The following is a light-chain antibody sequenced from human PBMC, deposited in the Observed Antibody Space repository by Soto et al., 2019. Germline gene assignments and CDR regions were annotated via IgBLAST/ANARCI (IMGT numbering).Light chain of an antibody. CDR1: QSVLYSSNDKNY. J-gene: IGKJ1*01. CDR2: WAS. CDR3: QQYYSTPWT. Sequence: DIVMTQSPDSLAVSLGERATINCKSSQSVLYSSNDKNYLAWYQQKPGQPPKLLFYWASTRESGVPDRFSGSGSGTGFTLTISSLQAEDVAVYYCQQYYSTPWTFGPGTKVEIK. V-gene: IGKV4-1*01.